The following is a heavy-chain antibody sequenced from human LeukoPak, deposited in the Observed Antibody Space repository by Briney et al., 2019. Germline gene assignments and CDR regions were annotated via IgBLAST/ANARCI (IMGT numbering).Heavy chain of an antibody. J-gene: IGHJ4*02. V-gene: IGHV3-74*01. CDR3: ARDNWGSFDY. Sequence: PVGCLRLSCVGSGFTFSAYWMGWVRQAPGQGLEYVSHMSNDGSYTVYADSVKGRFTISRENAKNTVYLQMNSLRAEDTAVYYCARDNWGSFDYWGQGVLITVSS. CDR2: MSNDGSYT. D-gene: IGHD7-27*01. CDR1: GFTFSAYW.